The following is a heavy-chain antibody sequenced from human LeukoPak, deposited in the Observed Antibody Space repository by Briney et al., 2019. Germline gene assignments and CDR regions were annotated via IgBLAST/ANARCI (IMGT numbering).Heavy chain of an antibody. D-gene: IGHD5-18*01. CDR3: ARGSVQLWLRDTYYYMDV. J-gene: IGHJ6*03. CDR1: GFTFDDYA. Sequence: GESLRLSCAASGFTFDDYAMNWSGQVPGGGREGVPGINGNGRITEYADSVKDRFTISRQNTKNSLYLYMNNLGGGDTALYFCARGSVQLWLRDTYYYMDVWGKGTTVTVSS. V-gene: IGHV3-20*04. CDR2: INGNGRIT.